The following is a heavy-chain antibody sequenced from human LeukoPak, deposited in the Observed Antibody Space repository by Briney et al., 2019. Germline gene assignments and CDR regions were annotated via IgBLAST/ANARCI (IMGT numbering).Heavy chain of an antibody. D-gene: IGHD3-9*01. CDR2: IVGSGGAT. Sequence: GASLRLSCAASGFTFSNYAMCWVRQAPGKGLEWVSAIVGSGGATYYADSVKGRFTISRDNSKNTLYLQMSTLRAEDTAVYFCAKWGDYNGLTGYYVSDYWGQGTLVTVSS. V-gene: IGHV3-23*01. CDR3: AKWGDYNGLTGYYVSDY. J-gene: IGHJ4*02. CDR1: GFTFSNYA.